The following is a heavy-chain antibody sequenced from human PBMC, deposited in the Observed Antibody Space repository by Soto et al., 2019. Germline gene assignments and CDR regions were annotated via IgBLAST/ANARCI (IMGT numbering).Heavy chain of an antibody. D-gene: IGHD1-1*01. Sequence: SETLSLTCSVYGGSFSGYYWSWIRQPPGKGLEWIGEINHSGSTNYNPSLKSRVTISVDTSKNQFSLKLSSVTAADTAVYYCARGGRGYTDAFDICGQGTMVTLSS. CDR3: ARGGRGYTDAFDI. CDR2: INHSGST. CDR1: GGSFSGYY. V-gene: IGHV4-34*01. J-gene: IGHJ3*02.